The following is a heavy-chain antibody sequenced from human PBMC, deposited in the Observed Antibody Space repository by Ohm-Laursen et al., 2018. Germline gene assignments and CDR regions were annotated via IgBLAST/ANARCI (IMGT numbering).Heavy chain of an antibody. Sequence: GTLSLTCTVSGGSLRNYYWSWIRQPPGKGLEWIGYIYYNRNPRYNPSLESRVTISVDPSKNQFSLKPNSVTAADTALYYCVLYSSFSVSWGQGTLVTVSS. CDR1: GGSLRNYY. CDR3: VLYSSFSVS. CDR2: IYYNRNP. D-gene: IGHD6-6*01. V-gene: IGHV4-59*08. J-gene: IGHJ5*02.